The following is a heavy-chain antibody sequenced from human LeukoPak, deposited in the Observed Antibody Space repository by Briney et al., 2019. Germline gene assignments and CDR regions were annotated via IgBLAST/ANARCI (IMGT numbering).Heavy chain of an antibody. CDR2: INGDGTNT. J-gene: IGHJ4*02. Sequence: GGSLRLSCSASEFTFSNYWMHWVRQAPGKGLVWVSHINGDGTNTGYADSVKGRFTISRDNAKNTLYLQMNSLRAEDTAVYYCAKRIAVAGSLYFDYWGQGTLVTVSS. CDR1: EFTFSNYW. D-gene: IGHD6-19*01. V-gene: IGHV3-74*01. CDR3: AKRIAVAGSLYFDY.